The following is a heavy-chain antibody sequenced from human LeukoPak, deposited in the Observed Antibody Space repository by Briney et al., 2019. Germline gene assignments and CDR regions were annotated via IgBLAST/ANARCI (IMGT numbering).Heavy chain of an antibody. CDR3: ASGGAAAGPYYYYYMDV. CDR2: IIPIFGTA. V-gene: IGHV1-69*05. CDR1: GGTFSSYA. Sequence: SVQVSCKASGGTFSSYAISWVRQAPGQGLKWMGGIIPIFGTANYAQKFQGRVTITTDESTSTAYMELSSLRSEDTAVYYCASGGAAAGPYYYYYMDVWGKGTTVTVSS. D-gene: IGHD6-13*01. J-gene: IGHJ6*03.